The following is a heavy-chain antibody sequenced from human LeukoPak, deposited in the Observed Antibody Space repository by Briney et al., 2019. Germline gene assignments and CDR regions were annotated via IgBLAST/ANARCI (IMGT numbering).Heavy chain of an antibody. CDR3: ARDNYSYGYRYFDY. V-gene: IGHV4-38-2*02. Sequence: SETLSLTCTVSGYSISSGYYWGWIRQPPGKGLEWIGSIYHSGSTYYNPSLKSRVTISVDTPKNQFSLKLSSVTAADTAVYYCARDNYSYGYRYFDYWGQGTLVTVSS. CDR1: GYSISSGYY. D-gene: IGHD5-18*01. CDR2: IYHSGST. J-gene: IGHJ4*02.